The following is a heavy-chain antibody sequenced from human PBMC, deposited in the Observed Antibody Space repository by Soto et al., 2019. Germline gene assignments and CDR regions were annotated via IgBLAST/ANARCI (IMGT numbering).Heavy chain of an antibody. J-gene: IGHJ6*03. CDR3: ARIDGVAGAPYYYYMDV. Sequence: QVQLVQSGAEVKKPGASVKVSCKASGYTFSNYGITWVRQAPGQGLEWMGWISAYNGDTNYAQKLQGRVNLMTDTSTSTAYMELRSLRSDDTAVYFCARIDGVAGAPYYYYMDVWGKGTAVTVSS. CDR1: GYTFSNYG. V-gene: IGHV1-18*01. D-gene: IGHD6-19*01. CDR2: ISAYNGDT.